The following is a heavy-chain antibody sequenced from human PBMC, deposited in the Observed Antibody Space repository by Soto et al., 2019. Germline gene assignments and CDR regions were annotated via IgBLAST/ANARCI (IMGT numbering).Heavy chain of an antibody. Sequence: TLSLTCTFSGGSISSSSYYWGWIRQHPGKGLEWIGYIYYSGSTYYNPSLKSRVTISVDTSKNQFFLKLTSVTAADTAVYYCARDLRLGYCSGDSCQDSYYAMDIWGQGTTVTVSS. V-gene: IGHV4-31*03. J-gene: IGHJ6*02. D-gene: IGHD2-15*01. CDR2: IYYSGST. CDR3: ARDLRLGYCSGDSCQDSYYAMDI. CDR1: GGSISSSSYY.